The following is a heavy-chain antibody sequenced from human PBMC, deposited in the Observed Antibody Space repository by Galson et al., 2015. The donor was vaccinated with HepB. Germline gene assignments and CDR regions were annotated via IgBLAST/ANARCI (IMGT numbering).Heavy chain of an antibody. CDR1: GFTFSSYS. CDR2: ISSSSSAI. CDR3: ARAGRGQVAD. Sequence: SLRLSCAASGFTFSSYSMNWVRQAPGKGLEWVSYISSSSSAIYYADSVKGRFTISRDNAKNSLYLQMNSLRVEDTAVYYCARAGRGQVADWGQGTLVTVSS. J-gene: IGHJ4*02. V-gene: IGHV3-48*01. D-gene: IGHD3-10*01.